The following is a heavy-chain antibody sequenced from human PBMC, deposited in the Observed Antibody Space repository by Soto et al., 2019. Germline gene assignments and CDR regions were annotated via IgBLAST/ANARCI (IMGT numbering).Heavy chain of an antibody. CDR1: GYTFTSYA. D-gene: IGHD3-3*01. CDR2: INAGNGNT. CDR3: ASLFGVGALYGMDV. J-gene: IGHJ6*02. Sequence: QVQLVQSGAEVKKPGASVKVSCKASGYTFTSYAMHWVRQAPGHRLEWMGWINAGNGNTKYSQKFQGRVTITRDTSASTAYMELSSLRSEDTAVYYCASLFGVGALYGMDVWGQGTTVIVSS. V-gene: IGHV1-3*01.